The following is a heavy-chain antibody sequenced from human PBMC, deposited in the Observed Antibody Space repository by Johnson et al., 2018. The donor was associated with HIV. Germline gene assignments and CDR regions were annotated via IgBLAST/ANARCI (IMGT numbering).Heavy chain of an antibody. CDR3: AKDLPRIRIPTKDDAFDI. V-gene: IGHV3-48*01. D-gene: IGHD1-26*01. J-gene: IGHJ3*02. CDR2: IRSSSSTI. Sequence: VQLVESGGGLVQPGGSLRLSCAASGFTFSSYSMNWVRQAPGKGLEWVSYIRSSSSTIYYADSVKGRFTISRDNSKNTLYLQMNSLRAEDTAVYYCAKDLPRIRIPTKDDAFDIWGQGTMVTVSS. CDR1: GFTFSSYS.